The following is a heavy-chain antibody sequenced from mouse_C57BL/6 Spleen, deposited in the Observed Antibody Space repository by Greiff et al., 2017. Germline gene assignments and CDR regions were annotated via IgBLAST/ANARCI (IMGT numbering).Heavy chain of an antibody. CDR3: AGRSISYGNDWYFEV. Sequence: VKLVESGAELMKPGASVKLSCKATGYTFTGYWIEWVKQRPGHGLEWIGEILPGSGSTNYNEKFKGKATFTADTSSNTAYMQLSSLTTEDSAIYNCAGRSISYGNDWYFEVWGTGTTVTVSS. V-gene: IGHV1-9*01. CDR1: GYTFTGYW. J-gene: IGHJ1*03. D-gene: IGHD2-1*01. CDR2: ILPGSGST.